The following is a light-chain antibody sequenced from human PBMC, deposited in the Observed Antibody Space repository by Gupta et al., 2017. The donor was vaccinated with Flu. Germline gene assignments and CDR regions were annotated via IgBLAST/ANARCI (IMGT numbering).Light chain of an antibody. V-gene: IGKV3-20*01. CDR1: PSFSSSY. Sequence: EIVLTQSPGTLYFSPGERATLSCRTSPSFSSSYLAWYQQKPGQAPRLIIYGASRRATGIPYRFSGSGAGTEVTLTISRLEPEDFAVYYCQQDGSSPWAFGQGTKVEIK. CDR2: GAS. CDR3: QQDGSSPWA. J-gene: IGKJ1*01.